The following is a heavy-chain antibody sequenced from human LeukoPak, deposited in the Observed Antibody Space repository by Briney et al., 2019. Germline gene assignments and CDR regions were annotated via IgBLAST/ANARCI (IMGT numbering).Heavy chain of an antibody. Sequence: GGSLRLSCAASGFTFSSAWMSWVRQAPGKGLEWVGRIKSKTDGGTTDYAAPVKGRITISRDDSTNTLYLQMDSLETEDTASYYFSTLSGLHFDSWGQGALVTVSS. CDR2: IKSKTDGGTT. CDR1: GFTFSSAW. CDR3: STLSGLHFDS. J-gene: IGHJ4*02. V-gene: IGHV3-15*01. D-gene: IGHD1-26*01.